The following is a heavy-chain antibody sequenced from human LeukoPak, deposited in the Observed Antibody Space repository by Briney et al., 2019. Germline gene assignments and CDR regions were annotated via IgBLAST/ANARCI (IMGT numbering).Heavy chain of an antibody. Sequence: ASVKVSCEASGYTFTTYAMHWVRQAPGQGLEWMGWINAGNGNTKYSQKFQGKVTITRDTSASTVYMELSSLRPEDTAVYYCAREYSSLSGRTFDYWGQGTLVTVSS. CDR2: INAGNGNT. CDR3: AREYSSLSGRTFDY. J-gene: IGHJ4*02. V-gene: IGHV1-3*01. CDR1: GYTFTTYA. D-gene: IGHD6-6*01.